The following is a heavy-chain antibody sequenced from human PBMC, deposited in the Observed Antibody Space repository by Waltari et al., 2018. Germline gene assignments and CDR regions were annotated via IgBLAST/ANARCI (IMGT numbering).Heavy chain of an antibody. CDR3: ARGDSYCSRTSCPWFDP. Sequence: QVQLQQWGAGLLKPSETLSLTCAVYGGSFSGYYWSWIRQPPGKGLEWIGEINHSGMTNYNPTLKSRVTISVDTSENQVSLKLSAVTAADAAVYYCARGDSYCSRTSCPWFDPWGQGTLVTVSS. D-gene: IGHD2-2*01. CDR1: GGSFSGYY. J-gene: IGHJ5*02. CDR2: INHSGMT. V-gene: IGHV4-34*01.